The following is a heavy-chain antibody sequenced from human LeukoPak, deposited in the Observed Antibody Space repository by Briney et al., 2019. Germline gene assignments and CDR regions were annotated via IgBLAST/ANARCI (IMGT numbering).Heavy chain of an antibody. Sequence: ASVKVSCKASGGTFSSYAISWVRQAPGQGLEWMGRIIPILGIANYAQKFQGRVTITADKSTSTAYMELSSLRSEDTAVYYCARGAVTAIPSAAIDYWGQGTLVTVSS. CDR1: GGTFSSYA. D-gene: IGHD2-21*02. J-gene: IGHJ4*02. CDR2: IIPILGIA. V-gene: IGHV1-69*04. CDR3: ARGAVTAIPSAAIDY.